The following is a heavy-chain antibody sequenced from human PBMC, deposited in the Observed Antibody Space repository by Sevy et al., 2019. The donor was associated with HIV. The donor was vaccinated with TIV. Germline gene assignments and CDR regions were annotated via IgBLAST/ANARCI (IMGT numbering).Heavy chain of an antibody. CDR2: TSYDGSSN. D-gene: IGHD3-22*01. CDR1: GVTFSNFA. V-gene: IGHV3-30-3*01. J-gene: IGHJ4*02. CDR3: ATDDRDNSGYHFTY. Sequence: GGSLRLSCAASGVTFSNFAMHWVRQAPGKGLEWVAITSYDGSSNYYADSVKGRFTISRDNSKHTLYLQMNSLTVEDTAVYYCATDDRDNSGYHFTYWGQGTLVTVSS.